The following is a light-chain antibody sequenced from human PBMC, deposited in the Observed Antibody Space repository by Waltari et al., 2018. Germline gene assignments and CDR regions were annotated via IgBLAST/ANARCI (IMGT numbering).Light chain of an antibody. CDR2: GAS. Sequence: EIVMTQSPATLSVSPGERATLSCRASQSVSSNLAWYQQKPGQAPRLLIYGASTRATGIPARCSGSGSGTEFTLTISSLQSEDFAVYYCQQYINWPSLTFGGGTKVEIK. CDR3: QQYINWPSLT. V-gene: IGKV3-15*01. CDR1: QSVSSN. J-gene: IGKJ4*01.